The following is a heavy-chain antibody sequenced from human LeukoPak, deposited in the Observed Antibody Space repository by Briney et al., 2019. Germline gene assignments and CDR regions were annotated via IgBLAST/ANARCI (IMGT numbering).Heavy chain of an antibody. D-gene: IGHD3-16*02. CDR1: GGSISSYY. J-gene: IGHJ4*02. Sequence: SETLSLTCTVSGGSISSYYWSWIRQPPGKGLEWIGYIYYSGSTNYNPSLKSRVTISVDTSKNQFSLKLSSVTAADTAVYYCARVLLDYDYIWGSYRPRFDYWGQGTLVTVSS. V-gene: IGHV4-59*01. CDR2: IYYSGST. CDR3: ARVLLDYDYIWGSYRPRFDY.